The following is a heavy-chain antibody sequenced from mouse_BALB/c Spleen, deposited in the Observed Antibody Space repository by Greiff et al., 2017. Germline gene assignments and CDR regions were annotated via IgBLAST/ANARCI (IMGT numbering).Heavy chain of an antibody. CDR2: INPYNGDT. Sequence: DVQLQESGPELVKPGASVKISCKASGYSFTGYFMNWVMQSHGKSLEWIGRINPYNGDTFYNQKFKGKATLTVDKSSSTAHMELRSLASEDSAVYYCARDHGSWFAYWGQGTLVTVSA. V-gene: IGHV1-20*02. J-gene: IGHJ3*01. CDR3: ARDHGSWFAY. D-gene: IGHD2-2*01. CDR1: GYSFTGYF.